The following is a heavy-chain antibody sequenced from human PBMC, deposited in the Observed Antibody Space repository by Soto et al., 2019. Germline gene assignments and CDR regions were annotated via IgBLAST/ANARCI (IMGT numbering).Heavy chain of an antibody. CDR2: ISSSSSTI. V-gene: IGHV3-48*02. D-gene: IGHD4-17*01. Sequence: EVQLVESGGGLVQPGGSLRLSCAASGFTFSSYSMNWVRQAPGKGLEWVSYISSSSSTIYYADSVKGRFTISRDNAKTSLYLQMNSLRDEDTAVYYCARDPGDYGEYGMDVWGQGTTVTVSS. CDR1: GFTFSSYS. CDR3: ARDPGDYGEYGMDV. J-gene: IGHJ6*02.